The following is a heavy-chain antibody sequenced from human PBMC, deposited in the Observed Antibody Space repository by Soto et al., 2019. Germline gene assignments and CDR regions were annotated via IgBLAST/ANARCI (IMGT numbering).Heavy chain of an antibody. CDR2: VKPDGSAT. J-gene: IGHJ6*02. CDR1: GFTFHYYW. V-gene: IGHV3-7*03. D-gene: IGHD3-22*01. CDR3: ARDRERVTVNGGIALGAMEV. Sequence: GGSLRLSCAASGFTFHYYWMTWVRQAPGKGLEWVANVKPDGSATFYADSLKGRFTISRDNANNSVSLQMHSLRADDTAVYYCARDRERVTVNGGIALGAMEVWGHGTTVTVSS.